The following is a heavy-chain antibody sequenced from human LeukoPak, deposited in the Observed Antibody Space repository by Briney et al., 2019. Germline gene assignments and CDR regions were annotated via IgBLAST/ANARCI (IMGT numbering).Heavy chain of an antibody. CDR3: ARDGYWDSSPTLDY. CDR1: GFTFSSYW. Sequence: LTGGSLRLSCAASGFTFSSYWMHWVRQAPGEGLVWVSRIKSDGSVTWYADSVKGRFTISRDNAKNSLYLQMNSLRAEDTAVYYCARDGYWDSSPTLDYWGQGTLVTVSS. CDR2: IKSDGSVT. D-gene: IGHD6-13*01. V-gene: IGHV3-74*01. J-gene: IGHJ4*02.